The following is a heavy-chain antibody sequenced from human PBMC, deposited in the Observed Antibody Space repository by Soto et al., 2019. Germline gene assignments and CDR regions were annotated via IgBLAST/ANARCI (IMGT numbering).Heavy chain of an antibody. CDR2: IWYDGSNK. CDR3: ARDKWELPVGGGANWFDP. CDR1: GFTFSSYG. Sequence: GGSLRLSCAASGFTFSSYGMHWVRQAPGKGLEWVAVIWYDGSNKYYADSVKGRFTISRDNSKNTLYLQMNSLRAEDTAVYYCARDKWELPVGGGANWFDPWGQGTLVTVSS. V-gene: IGHV3-33*01. D-gene: IGHD1-26*01. J-gene: IGHJ5*02.